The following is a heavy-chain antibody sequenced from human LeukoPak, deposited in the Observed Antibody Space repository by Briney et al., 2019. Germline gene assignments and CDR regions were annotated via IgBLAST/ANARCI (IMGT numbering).Heavy chain of an antibody. V-gene: IGHV1-69*06. CDR3: ARGNHIAMAGTFDY. CDR1: GGTFSSYA. J-gene: IGHJ4*02. D-gene: IGHD6-19*01. Sequence: SVKVSCKASGGTFSSYAISWVRQAPGQGLEWMGGIIPIFGTANYAQKFQGRVTITAVKSTSTAYMELMNLRSEDTAVYYCARGNHIAMAGTFDYWGQGTLVTVSS. CDR2: IIPIFGTA.